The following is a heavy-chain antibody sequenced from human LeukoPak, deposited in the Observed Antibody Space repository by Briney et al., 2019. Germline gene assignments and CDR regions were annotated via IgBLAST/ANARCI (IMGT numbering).Heavy chain of an antibody. CDR3: ARLDGTGLFLAA. CDR1: GGSISSYY. Sequence: SETLTLTCTVSGGSISSYYWSWIRQPPGKGLEWIAYIFNSVNTKYNPSLNSRVTISVDTSNSQFSLELSDVTAADTAVYFCARLDGTGLFLAAWGQGTPVTVSP. CDR2: IFNSVNT. V-gene: IGHV4-4*09. J-gene: IGHJ5*02. D-gene: IGHD1-7*01.